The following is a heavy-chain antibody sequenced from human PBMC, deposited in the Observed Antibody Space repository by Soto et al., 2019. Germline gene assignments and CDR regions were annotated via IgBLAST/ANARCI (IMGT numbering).Heavy chain of an antibody. CDR1: GFSLSTSGVG. CDR3: APRPSSSWPNGFDP. V-gene: IGHV2-5*02. CDR2: IYWDDDK. J-gene: IGHJ5*02. Sequence: QITLKESGPTLVKPTQTLTLTCTFSGFSLSTSGVGVGWIRQPPGKALEWLALIYWDDDKRYSPSLKSRLTINKDTSKNQVVLTMTNMDPVDTATYYCAPRPSSSWPNGFDPWGQGTLVTVSS. D-gene: IGHD6-13*01.